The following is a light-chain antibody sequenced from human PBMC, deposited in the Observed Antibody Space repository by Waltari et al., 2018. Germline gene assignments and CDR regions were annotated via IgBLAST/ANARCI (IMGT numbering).Light chain of an antibody. J-gene: IGKJ1*01. CDR2: AAS. CDR3: QQYSSFST. V-gene: IGKV1-39*01. Sequence: DIQMTQSPSSLSASVGDRVTITCRASQSISSYLTWYQQKPGKAPKLLIYAASSLQSGVPSRFSGSGFGTNFTLTISSLQPDDFATYYCQQYSSFSTFGLGTKV. CDR1: QSISSY.